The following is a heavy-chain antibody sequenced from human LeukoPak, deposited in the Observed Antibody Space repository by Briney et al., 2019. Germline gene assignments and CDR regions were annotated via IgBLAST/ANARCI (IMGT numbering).Heavy chain of an antibody. CDR1: GGSISTYY. Sequence: PSETLSLTCTVSGGSISTYYWSWIRQPPGKGLEWIGYIYYSGSTNYNPSLKSRVTISVDTSENQFSLKLSSVTAADTAVYYCARHESAVGALFYWGQGTLVTVSS. V-gene: IGHV4-59*01. D-gene: IGHD1-26*01. J-gene: IGHJ4*02. CDR2: IYYSGST. CDR3: ARHESAVGALFY.